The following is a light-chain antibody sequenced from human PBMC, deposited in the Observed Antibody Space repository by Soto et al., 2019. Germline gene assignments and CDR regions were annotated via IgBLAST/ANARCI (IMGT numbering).Light chain of an antibody. Sequence: QSVLTQPASVSGSPGQSITISCTGTSNDVGGFNYVSWCQQLPGKAPKLVIYDVTHRTSGVSDRFSGSRSGNTASLTISGLQAEDEADYYCTSFTSGSTPYVLGTGTKVTVL. CDR3: TSFTSGSTPYV. CDR1: SNDVGGFNY. V-gene: IGLV2-14*03. CDR2: DVT. J-gene: IGLJ1*01.